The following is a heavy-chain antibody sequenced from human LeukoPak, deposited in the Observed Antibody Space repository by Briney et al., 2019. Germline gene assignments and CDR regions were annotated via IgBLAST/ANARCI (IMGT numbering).Heavy chain of an antibody. CDR3: ARPYYDFWSGYYTDPFDY. CDR1: GSAFSNYW. D-gene: IGHD3-3*01. V-gene: IGHV3-7*01. CDR2: IKQDGSEK. Sequence: PGGSLRLSCAASGSAFSNYWMSWVRQAPGKGLEWVANIKQDGSEKYYVDSVKGRFTISRDNAKNSLYLQMNSLRAEDTAVYYCARPYYDFWSGYYTDPFDYWGQGTLVTVSS. J-gene: IGHJ4*02.